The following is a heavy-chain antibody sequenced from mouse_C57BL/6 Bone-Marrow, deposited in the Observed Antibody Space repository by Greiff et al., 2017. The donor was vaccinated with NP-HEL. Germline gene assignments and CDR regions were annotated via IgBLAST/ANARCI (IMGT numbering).Heavy chain of an antibody. CDR2: IDPSDSDT. D-gene: IGHD2-1*01. J-gene: IGHJ4*01. CDR1: GYTFTSYW. CDR3: ARGDYGNYGAMDY. Sequence: QVQLQQPGAELVKPGASVKLSCKASGYTFTSYWMQWVKQRPGQGLEWIGEIDPSDSDTNYNQKFKGKATLTVDTSSSTAYMQLSSLTSEDAAVYYCARGDYGNYGAMDYWGQGTSVTVSS. V-gene: IGHV1-50*01.